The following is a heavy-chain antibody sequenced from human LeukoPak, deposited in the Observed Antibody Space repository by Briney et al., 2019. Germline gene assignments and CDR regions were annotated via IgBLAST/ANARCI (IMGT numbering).Heavy chain of an antibody. CDR1: GFTFSSYG. V-gene: IGHV3-30*02. CDR2: IRYDGSNK. Sequence: GGSLRLSCAASGFTFSSYGMHWVRQAPGKGLEWVAFIRYDGSNKYYADSVKGRFTISRDNSKNTLYLQMNSLRAEDTAVYYCAKDQVAVAGTSYFNWFDPWGKGTLVTVSS. J-gene: IGHJ5*02. D-gene: IGHD6-19*01. CDR3: AKDQVAVAGTSYFNWFDP.